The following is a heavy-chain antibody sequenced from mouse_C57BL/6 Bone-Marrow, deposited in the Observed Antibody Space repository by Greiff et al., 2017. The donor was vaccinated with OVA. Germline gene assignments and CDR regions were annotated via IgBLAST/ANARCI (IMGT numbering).Heavy chain of an antibody. V-gene: IGHV1-39*01. CDR1: GYSFTDYN. J-gene: IGHJ4*01. D-gene: IGHD2-4*01. CDR3: ARSGGIYYDYEECMDY. Sequence: EVKLMESGPELVKPGASVKISCKASGYSFTDYNMNWVKQSHGKSLEWIGVINPNYGTTSYNQKFKGKATLTVHQSSSTAYMQLNSLTSEDSTVYYCARSGGIYYDYEECMDYWGQGTSVTVSA. CDR2: INPNYGTT.